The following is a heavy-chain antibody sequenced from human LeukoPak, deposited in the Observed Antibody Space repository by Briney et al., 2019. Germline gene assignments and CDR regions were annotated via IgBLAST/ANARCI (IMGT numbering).Heavy chain of an antibody. D-gene: IGHD2-2*03. CDR3: ARHRGYCSSTSCSYNWFDP. CDR1: GGSISSYF. V-gene: IGHV4-59*08. Sequence: SETLSLTCTVSGGSISSYFWTWIRQPPGKGLEWIGYIYYSGSTKYNPSLKSRVTLSVDTSKNRFSLKLSSVTAADTAVYYCARHRGYCSSTSCSYNWFDPWGQGTLVSVSS. J-gene: IGHJ5*02. CDR2: IYYSGST.